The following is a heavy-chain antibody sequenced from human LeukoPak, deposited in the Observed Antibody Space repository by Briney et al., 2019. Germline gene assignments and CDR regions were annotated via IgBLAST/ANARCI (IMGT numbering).Heavy chain of an antibody. J-gene: IGHJ3*02. CDR1: GFTFSSNA. CDR3: AKDPPSFVANAFHI. D-gene: IGHD5-12*01. V-gene: IGHV3-23*01. CDR2: ISVSGSTT. Sequence: PGGSLRLSCAAAGFTFSSNAMNCVRQPPGKGLEWVSYISVSGSTTYYADSVKGRFTISRDNSTLTLYLQMDSLRGEDTAISDCAKDPPSFVANAFHIWGQGKMVTVSS.